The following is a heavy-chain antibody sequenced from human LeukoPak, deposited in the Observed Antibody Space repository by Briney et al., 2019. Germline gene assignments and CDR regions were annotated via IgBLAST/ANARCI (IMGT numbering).Heavy chain of an antibody. CDR3: ARDCSGGSCYSSGNAFDI. V-gene: IGHV3-21*01. Sequence: GGSLRLSCAASGFTLSSYSMNWVRQAPGKGLEWVSSISSSSSYIYYADSVKGRFTISRDNAKNSLYLQMNSLRAEDTAVYYCARDCSGGSCYSSGNAFDIWGQGTMVTVSS. D-gene: IGHD2-15*01. J-gene: IGHJ3*02. CDR2: ISSSSSYI. CDR1: GFTLSSYS.